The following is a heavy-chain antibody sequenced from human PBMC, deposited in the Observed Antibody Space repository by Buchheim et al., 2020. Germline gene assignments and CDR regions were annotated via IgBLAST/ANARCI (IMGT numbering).Heavy chain of an antibody. CDR1: GYTFTSYY. V-gene: IGHV1-46*01. CDR3: ARDCGSGSFLGWFGP. J-gene: IGHJ5*02. D-gene: IGHD1-26*01. CDR2: INPSGGST. Sequence: QVQLVQSGAEVKKPGASVKVSCKASGYTFTSYYMHWVRQAPGQGLEWMGIINPSGGSTCYAQKFQGRVTMTRDTSTSTVYMELSGLRSEGTAVYYCARDCGSGSFLGWFGPWGQGTL.